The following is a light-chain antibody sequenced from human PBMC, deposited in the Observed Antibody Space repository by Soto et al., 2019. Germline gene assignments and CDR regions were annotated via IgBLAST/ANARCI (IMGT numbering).Light chain of an antibody. Sequence: ELVLTQSPGTLSLSPGDSATLSCRDSQSVSSSYLAWYQQKPGQAPRLLIYGASSRATGIPDRLSGSGSGTDLTLTISRLEPEDFAVYYCQKYGSSPRTCGQGTKVDIK. CDR1: QSVSSSY. V-gene: IGKV3-20*01. J-gene: IGKJ1*01. CDR2: GAS. CDR3: QKYGSSPRT.